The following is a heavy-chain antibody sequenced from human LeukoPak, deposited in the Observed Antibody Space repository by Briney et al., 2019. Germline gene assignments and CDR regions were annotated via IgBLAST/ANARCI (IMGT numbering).Heavy chain of an antibody. V-gene: IGHV4-34*01. CDR1: GGSFSDYY. J-gene: IGHJ4*02. Sequence: SETLSLTCAVYGGSFSDYYWTWTRQPPGKGLEWIGEINHSGSPNNNPSLKSRVSISFDTSKNQFSLKLSSVTAADTAVYYCARDSSYYYDSSGYQYYFDYWGQGTLVTVSS. D-gene: IGHD3-22*01. CDR3: ARDSSYYYDSSGYQYYFDY. CDR2: INHSGSP.